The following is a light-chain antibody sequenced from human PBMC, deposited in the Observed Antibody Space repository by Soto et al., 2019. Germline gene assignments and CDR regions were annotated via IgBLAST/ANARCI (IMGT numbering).Light chain of an antibody. Sequence: QSALTQPASVSGSPGQPITISCTGTSSNVGSFDSVAWYQHNPGKAPKLMIYDVSKRPSGVPDRFSGSKSGNTASLTVSGLQAEDEANYYCSSYAGSNNHVIFGGGTKVTVL. CDR3: SSYAGSNNHVI. CDR1: SSNVGSFDS. CDR2: DVS. J-gene: IGLJ2*01. V-gene: IGLV2-8*01.